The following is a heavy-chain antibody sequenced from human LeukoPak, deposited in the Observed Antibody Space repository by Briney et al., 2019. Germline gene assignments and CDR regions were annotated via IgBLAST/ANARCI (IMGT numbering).Heavy chain of an antibody. Sequence: SQTLSLTCTVSGGSISSGDYYWSWIRQPPGKGLEWIGYIYYSGSTYYNPSLKSRVTISVDTSKNQFSLKLSSVTAAHTAVYYCAREKERWLQLVDWGQGTLVTVSS. CDR3: AREKERWLQLVD. V-gene: IGHV4-30-4*08. CDR1: GGSISSGDYY. D-gene: IGHD5-24*01. J-gene: IGHJ4*02. CDR2: IYYSGST.